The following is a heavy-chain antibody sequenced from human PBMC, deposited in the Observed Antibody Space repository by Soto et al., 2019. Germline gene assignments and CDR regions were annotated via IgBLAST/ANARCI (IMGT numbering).Heavy chain of an antibody. CDR3: ATSIAEACFDY. V-gene: IGHV1-3*04. J-gene: IGHJ4*02. D-gene: IGHD6-13*01. CDR1: GYPFTSYS. Sequence: XSVKVSCKASGYPFTSYSMQWVRQAPGESLEWMGWINTGNGKTKYSQKFQGRVTISRDTPASTGYMELSSLRSEDTAVYFCATSIAEACFDYWGQGTVVTVTS. CDR2: INTGNGKT.